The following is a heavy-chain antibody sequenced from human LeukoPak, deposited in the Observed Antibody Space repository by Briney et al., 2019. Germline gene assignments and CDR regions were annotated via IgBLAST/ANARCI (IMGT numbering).Heavy chain of an antibody. CDR1: GYSISSGYY. CDR3: ARVYAVRGVISFDP. D-gene: IGHD3-10*01. V-gene: IGHV4-38-2*02. Sequence: SETLSLTCTVSGYSISSGYYWGWIRQPPGKGLEWIGSIYHSGSTYYNPSLKGRITISVDTSKNQFSLKLSSVSAADTAVYYCARVYAVRGVISFDPWGQGTLVTVSS. CDR2: IYHSGST. J-gene: IGHJ5*02.